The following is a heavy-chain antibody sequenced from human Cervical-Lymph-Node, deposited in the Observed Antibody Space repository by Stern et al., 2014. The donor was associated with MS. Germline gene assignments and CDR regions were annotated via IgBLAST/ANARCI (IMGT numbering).Heavy chain of an antibody. CDR1: GYSFTANW. V-gene: IGHV5-51*01. CDR3: ARDYGDYAFDY. D-gene: IGHD4-17*01. Sequence: DAQLVESGAAVKKPGESLTISCKGSGYSFTANWIAWVRQMPGKGLEWIGIIYPGDSDPRYSPSFQGQVTISAAKSISTAYLQWSSLKASDTAMYYCARDYGDYAFDYWGQGTLVTVSS. CDR2: IYPGDSDP. J-gene: IGHJ4*02.